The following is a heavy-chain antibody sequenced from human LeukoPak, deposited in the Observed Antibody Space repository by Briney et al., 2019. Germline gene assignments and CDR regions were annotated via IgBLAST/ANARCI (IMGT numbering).Heavy chain of an antibody. J-gene: IGHJ4*02. V-gene: IGHV3-7*01. D-gene: IGHD2-2*01. CDR2: IKQDGSEK. Sequence: GGSLRLSCAASGFTFRSYWMSWVRQAPGKGLEWVANIKQDGSEKYYVDSVKGRFTISRDNAKNSLYLQMNSLRAEDTAVYYCARDVSRVVPAARYFDYWGQGTLVTVSS. CDR3: ARDVSRVVPAARYFDY. CDR1: GFTFRSYW.